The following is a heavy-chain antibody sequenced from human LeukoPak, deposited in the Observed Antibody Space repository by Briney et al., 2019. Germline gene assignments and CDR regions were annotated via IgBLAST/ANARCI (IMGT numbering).Heavy chain of an antibody. J-gene: IGHJ6*03. CDR3: AKEPLQVPYYYMDV. CDR1: GFTFSNYW. Sequence: PGGSLRLSCEGSGFTFSNYWMSWVRQAPGKGLEWVANIQQHGSETYYGDSVKGRFTISRDNSKNTLYLQMNSLRAEDTAVYYCAKEPLQVPYYYMDVWGKGTTVTVSS. V-gene: IGHV3-7*03. D-gene: IGHD4/OR15-4a*01. CDR2: IQQHGSET.